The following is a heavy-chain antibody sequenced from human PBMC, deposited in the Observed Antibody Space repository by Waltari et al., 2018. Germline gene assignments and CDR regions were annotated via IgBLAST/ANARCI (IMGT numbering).Heavy chain of an antibody. CDR3: ARDKGP. V-gene: IGHV3-53*02. CDR2: IYSGGST. Sequence: EVQLVETGGGLMQTGGSLRLSRAGSGFSVSNNYMSWVRLVPGKGLEWVSVIYSGGSTYYADSVKGRFTISRDNSKNTLHLQMNSLRADDTAVYYCARDKGPWGQGTLVTVSS. J-gene: IGHJ5*02. CDR1: GFSVSNNY.